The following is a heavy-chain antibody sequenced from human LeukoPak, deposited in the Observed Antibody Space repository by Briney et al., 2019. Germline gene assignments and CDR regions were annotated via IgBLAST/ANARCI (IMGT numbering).Heavy chain of an antibody. CDR3: ARVVGSGSSYAFDY. CDR2: IYYSGST. Sequence: SETLSLTCTVSGGSISSSSYYWGWIRQPPGKGLEWIGSIYYSGSTYYNPSLKSRVTISVDTSKNQFSLKLSSVTAADTAVYYCARVVGSGSSYAFDYWGQGTLVTVSS. J-gene: IGHJ4*02. D-gene: IGHD3-10*01. V-gene: IGHV4-39*01. CDR1: GGSISSSSYY.